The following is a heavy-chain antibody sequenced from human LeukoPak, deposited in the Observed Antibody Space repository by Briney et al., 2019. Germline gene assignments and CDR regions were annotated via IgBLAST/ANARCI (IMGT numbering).Heavy chain of an antibody. J-gene: IGHJ6*03. CDR1: GFTVSSNY. D-gene: IGHD3-9*01. V-gene: IGHV3-66*01. Sequence: GGSLRLSCAASGFTVSSNYMSWVRQAPGKGLEWVSVIYSGGSTYYADSVKGRFTISRDNSKNTLYLQMNSLRAEDTAVYYCAREYYDILTGHRIYYYYMDVWGKGTTVTVSS. CDR2: IYSGGST. CDR3: AREYYDILTGHRIYYYYMDV.